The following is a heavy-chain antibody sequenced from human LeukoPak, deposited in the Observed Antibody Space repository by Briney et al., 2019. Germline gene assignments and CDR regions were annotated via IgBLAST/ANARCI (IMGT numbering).Heavy chain of an antibody. J-gene: IGHJ4*02. CDR3: ARGGSKSAQQLVDY. CDR1: GFTFSSYS. Sequence: GGSLRLSCAASGFTFSSYSMNWVRQAPGKGLEWVSSISSSSSYIYYADSVKGRFTISRDNAKNSLYLQMNSLRAEDTAVYYCARGGSKSAQQLVDYWGQGTLVTVSS. V-gene: IGHV3-21*01. D-gene: IGHD6-13*01. CDR2: ISSSSSYI.